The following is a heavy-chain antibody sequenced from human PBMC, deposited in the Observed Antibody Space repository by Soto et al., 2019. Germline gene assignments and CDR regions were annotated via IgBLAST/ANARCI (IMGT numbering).Heavy chain of an antibody. CDR3: ARDPPREWLFNDY. J-gene: IGHJ4*02. D-gene: IGHD3-3*01. V-gene: IGHV1-69*04. CDR2: IIPILGIA. Sequence: GASVKVSCKASGGGNLRDYRTTWVRQAPGQGLEWMGRIIPILGIANYAQKFQGRVTITADKSTSTAYMELSSLRSEDTAVYYCARDPPREWLFNDYWGQGTLVTVSS. CDR1: GGGNLRDYR.